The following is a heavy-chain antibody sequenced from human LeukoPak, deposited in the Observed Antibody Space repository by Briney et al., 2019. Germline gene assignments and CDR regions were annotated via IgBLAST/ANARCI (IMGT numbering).Heavy chain of an antibody. D-gene: IGHD6-19*01. Sequence: GGSLRLSCAASGFTFSSYAMSWVRQAPGKGLEWVSAISGSGGSTYYVDSVKGRFTISRDNSKNTLYLQMNSLRAEDTAVCYCAKGYSSGWFRPDAFDIWGQGTMVTVSS. J-gene: IGHJ3*02. CDR2: ISGSGGST. V-gene: IGHV3-23*01. CDR3: AKGYSSGWFRPDAFDI. CDR1: GFTFSSYA.